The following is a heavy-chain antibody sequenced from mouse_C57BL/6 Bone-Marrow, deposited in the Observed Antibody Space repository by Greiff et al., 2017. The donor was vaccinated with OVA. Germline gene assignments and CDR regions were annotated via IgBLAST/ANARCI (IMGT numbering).Heavy chain of an antibody. D-gene: IGHD1-1*01. CDR1: GFTFSDYG. CDR2: ISNLAYSI. J-gene: IGHJ3*01. V-gene: IGHV5-15*01. Sequence: EVQLVESGGGLVQPGGSLKLSCAASGFTFSDYGMAWVRQAPRQGPEWVAFISNLAYSIYYADTVTGRFTISRENASNTLYLEMSSLRSEDTAMDYCASLGSSYVGFAYWGQGTLVSVSA. CDR3: ASLGSSYVGFAY.